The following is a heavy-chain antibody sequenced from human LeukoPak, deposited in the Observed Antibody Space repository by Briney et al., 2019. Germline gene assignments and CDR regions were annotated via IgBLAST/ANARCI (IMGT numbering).Heavy chain of an antibody. D-gene: IGHD3-10*01. J-gene: IGHJ4*02. CDR3: AKEPAGVRGVFDY. V-gene: IGHV3-30*18. Sequence: GRSLRLSCAASGFTFSSYGMHWVRQAPGKGLEWVAVISYDGSNKYYADSVKGRFTISRDNSKNTLYLQMNSLRAEDTAVYYCAKEPAGVRGVFDYWGQGTLVTVSS. CDR2: ISYDGSNK. CDR1: GFTFSSYG.